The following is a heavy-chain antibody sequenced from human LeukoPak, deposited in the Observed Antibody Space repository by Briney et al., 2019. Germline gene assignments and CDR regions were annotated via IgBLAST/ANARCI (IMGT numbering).Heavy chain of an antibody. CDR1: GGSITNYY. V-gene: IGHV4-59*01. D-gene: IGHD6-19*01. Sequence: SETLSLTCAVSGGSITNYYWNWIRQPPGKGLEWIGYIYYSGSIDYNPSLTSRVTISVDTSKNQFSLKLSSVTAADTAVYYCARGGGSSGWYTYWGQGTLVTVSS. CDR3: ARGGGSSGWYTY. CDR2: IYYSGSI. J-gene: IGHJ4*02.